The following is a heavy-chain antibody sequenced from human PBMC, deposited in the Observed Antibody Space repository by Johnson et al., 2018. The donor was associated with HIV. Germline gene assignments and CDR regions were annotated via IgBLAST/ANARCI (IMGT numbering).Heavy chain of an antibody. D-gene: IGHD3-16*01. CDR1: GFTFDDYA. J-gene: IGHJ3*02. V-gene: IGHV3-9*01. CDR3: AREAVTLRGWGHVFDI. Sequence: QLVESGGGVVQPGRSLRLSCAASGFTFDDYAMHWVRQAPGKGLEWVSGISWNSGSIGYADSVKGRFTISRDNAKSSLYLQMNSLRAEDTAVYYCAREAVTLRGWGHVFDIWGQGTMVTVSS. CDR2: ISWNSGSI.